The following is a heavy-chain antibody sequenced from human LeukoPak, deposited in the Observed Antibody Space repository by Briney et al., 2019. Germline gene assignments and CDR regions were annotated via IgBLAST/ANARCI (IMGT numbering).Heavy chain of an antibody. D-gene: IGHD2-21*02. CDR3: ARLAYCGGDCYSGFDY. CDR2: IYTSGST. Sequence: SETLSLTCTVSGGSISSYYWSWIRQPPGKGLEWIGYIYTSGSTNYNPSLKSRVTISVDTSKNQFSLKLSSVTAADTAVYCCARLAYCGGDCYSGFDYWGQGTLVTVSS. V-gene: IGHV4-4*08. CDR1: GGSISSYY. J-gene: IGHJ4*02.